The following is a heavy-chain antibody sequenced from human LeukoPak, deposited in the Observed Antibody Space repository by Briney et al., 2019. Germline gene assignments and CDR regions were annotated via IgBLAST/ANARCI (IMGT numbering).Heavy chain of an antibody. D-gene: IGHD3-10*01. J-gene: IGHJ5*01. Sequence: ASVKVSCKASGYSFVHYYIHWVRQAPGQGLDWMGKMNPNGGGTQYAQRFQGRVTKARGKSISTAYMELSGLTSDDTAVYYCVRDSAPSGSWWFDSWGQGTLVTVSS. CDR2: MNPNGGGT. CDR3: VRDSAPSGSWWFDS. V-gene: IGHV1-2*02. CDR1: GYSFVHYY.